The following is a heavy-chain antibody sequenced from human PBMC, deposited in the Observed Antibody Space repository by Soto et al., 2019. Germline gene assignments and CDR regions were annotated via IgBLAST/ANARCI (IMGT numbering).Heavy chain of an antibody. CDR1: GFTFSNYA. V-gene: IGHV3-33*01. CDR3: AREKYTSGWYYFDY. CDR2: IWYDGSNK. D-gene: IGHD6-19*01. Sequence: PGGSLRLSCAASGFTFSNYAMHWVRQAPGKGLEWMAVIWYDGSNKYYADSVKGRFTTSRDNSKNTLYLQMNSLRAEDTAVFYCAREKYTSGWYYFDYWGQGALVTVSS. J-gene: IGHJ4*02.